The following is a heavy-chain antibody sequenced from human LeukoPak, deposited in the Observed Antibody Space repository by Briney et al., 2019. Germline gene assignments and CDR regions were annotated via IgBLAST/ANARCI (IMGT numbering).Heavy chain of an antibody. Sequence: GGSLRLSCAASGFTFAGYTMHWVRQAPGKGLEWATLITYDGSTKYYADSVRGRFTISRDNSKTTLYLQMNSLRVEDTAVYYCAKGRQWELPFDYWGQGTLVTVSS. D-gene: IGHD1-26*01. V-gene: IGHV3-30*04. CDR2: ITYDGSTK. CDR3: AKGRQWELPFDY. J-gene: IGHJ4*02. CDR1: GFTFAGYT.